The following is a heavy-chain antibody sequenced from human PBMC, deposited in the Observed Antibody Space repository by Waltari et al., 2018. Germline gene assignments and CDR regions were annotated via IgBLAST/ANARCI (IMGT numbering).Heavy chain of an antibody. D-gene: IGHD3-10*01. CDR2: IIPIFGTA. Sequence: QVQLVQSGAEVKKPGSSVKVSCKASGGTFSSYAISWVRPAPGQGLEWMGGIIPIFGTANYAQKFQGRVTMTEDTSTDTAYMELSSLRSEDTAVYYCATALWFRELFPPFDYWGQGTLVTVSS. J-gene: IGHJ4*02. CDR3: ATALWFRELFPPFDY. V-gene: IGHV1-69*14. CDR1: GGTFSSYA.